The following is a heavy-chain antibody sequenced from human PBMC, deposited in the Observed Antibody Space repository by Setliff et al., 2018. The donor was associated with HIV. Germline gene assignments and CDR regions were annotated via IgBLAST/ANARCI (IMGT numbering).Heavy chain of an antibody. J-gene: IGHJ2*01. Sequence: SGPTLVNPTPTLTLTCTFSGFSLSTSGVGVGWIRQPPGKALEWLALIYWDDDKFYSPSLKSRLTITKDTSKNRVVLTMTNLDPVDTATYFCAHGRIAAADPGYFDLWGRGTLVTV. V-gene: IGHV2-5*02. CDR1: GFSLSTSGVG. CDR2: IYWDDDK. D-gene: IGHD6-13*01. CDR3: AHGRIAAADPGYFDL.